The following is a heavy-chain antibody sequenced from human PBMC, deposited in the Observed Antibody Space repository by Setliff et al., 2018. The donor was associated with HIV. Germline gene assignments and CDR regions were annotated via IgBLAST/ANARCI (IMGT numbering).Heavy chain of an antibody. CDR3: ARQAKNHYYDSSGYYYLTPGYFDY. CDR2: IYPGDSDT. V-gene: IGHV5-51*01. D-gene: IGHD3-22*01. CDR1: GYSFTSYW. Sequence: GESLKISCKGSGYSFTSYWIGWVRQMPGKGLEWMGIIYPGDSDTRYSPSFQGQVTISADKSISTAYLQWSSLKASDTAMYYCARQAKNHYYDSSGYYYLTPGYFDYWGQGTLVTVS. J-gene: IGHJ4*02.